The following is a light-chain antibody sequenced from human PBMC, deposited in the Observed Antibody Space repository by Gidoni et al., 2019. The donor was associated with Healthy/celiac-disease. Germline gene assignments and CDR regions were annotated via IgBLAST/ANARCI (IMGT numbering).Light chain of an antibody. CDR2: QDS. CDR1: KLGDKY. CDR3: QAWDSSVV. Sequence: SYELTQRPSVHVAPGQTASITCSGDKLGDKYACWYQQTPGQSPVLVIYQDSKRPSGIPARFSGSNSGNTATLTISGTQAMDEADYYCQAWDSSVVFGGGTKLTVL. J-gene: IGLJ2*01. V-gene: IGLV3-1*01.